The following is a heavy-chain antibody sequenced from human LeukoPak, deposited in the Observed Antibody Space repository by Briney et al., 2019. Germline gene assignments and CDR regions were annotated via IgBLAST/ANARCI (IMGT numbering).Heavy chain of an antibody. CDR3: ARVWSSIAAYLFDP. Sequence: GGSLRLSCAASGFTFSSYSMNWVRQAPGKGLEWVSSISSSSSYIYYADSVKGRFTISRDNAKNSLYLQMNSLRAEDTAVYYCARVWSSIAAYLFDPWGQGTLVTVSS. J-gene: IGHJ5*02. CDR2: ISSSSSYI. V-gene: IGHV3-21*01. CDR1: GFTFSSYS. D-gene: IGHD2-2*01.